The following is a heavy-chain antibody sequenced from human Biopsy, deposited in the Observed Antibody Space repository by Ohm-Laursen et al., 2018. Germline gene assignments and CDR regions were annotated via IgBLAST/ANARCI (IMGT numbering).Heavy chain of an antibody. CDR3: ARGSNDCGGLYFPR. D-gene: IGHD4-23*01. CDR2: ISHTGYT. CDR1: GGSFTGHY. Sequence: TLSLTCTVSGGSFTGHYWTWIRQPTGKGLEWIGHISHTGYTSYNASLKSRVTISVDTSRNHFFLRLSSLTAADTAVYYCARGSNDCGGLYFPRWGQGTLLTVSS. J-gene: IGHJ4*02. V-gene: IGHV4-59*11.